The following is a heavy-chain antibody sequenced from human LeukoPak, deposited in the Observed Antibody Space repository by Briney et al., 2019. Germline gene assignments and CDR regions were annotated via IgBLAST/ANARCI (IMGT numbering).Heavy chain of an antibody. Sequence: QPGGSLRLSCAASGFTFSTYNMNWVRQAPGKGLEYVSAISSNGGSTYYADSVKGRFTISRDNSKNTLYLQMSSLRAEDTAVYYCVKDARGYFDYWGQGTLVTVSS. CDR3: VKDARGYFDY. V-gene: IGHV3-64D*06. CDR2: ISSNGGST. CDR1: GFTFSTYN. J-gene: IGHJ4*02. D-gene: IGHD3-10*01.